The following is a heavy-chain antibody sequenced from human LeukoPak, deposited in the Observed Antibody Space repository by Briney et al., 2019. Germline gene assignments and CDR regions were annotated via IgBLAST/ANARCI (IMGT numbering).Heavy chain of an antibody. CDR3: ARDPGAVYYDILTGYYAHWYFDL. CDR1: GFTFSSYA. CDR2: ISSNGGST. Sequence: GGSLRLSCAASGFTFSSYAMHWVRQAPGKGLEYVSAISSNGGSTYYANSVKGRFTISRDNSKNTLYLQMGSLRAEDTAVYYCARDPGAVYYDILTGYYAHWYFDLWGRGTLVTVSS. J-gene: IGHJ2*01. V-gene: IGHV3-64*01. D-gene: IGHD3-9*01.